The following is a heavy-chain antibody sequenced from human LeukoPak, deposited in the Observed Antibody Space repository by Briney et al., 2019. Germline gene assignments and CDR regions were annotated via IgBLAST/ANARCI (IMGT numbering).Heavy chain of an antibody. CDR3: AKDRYGGAFDM. J-gene: IGHJ3*02. CDR2: ISYDGSNK. D-gene: IGHD4-23*01. CDR1: GFTFSSYG. V-gene: IGHV3-30*18. Sequence: QSGGSLRLSCAASGFTFSSYGMHWVRQAPGKGLEWVAVISYDGSNKYYADSVKGRFTISRDNSKNTLYLQMNSLRAEDTAVYYCAKDRYGGAFDMWGQGTMVTVSS.